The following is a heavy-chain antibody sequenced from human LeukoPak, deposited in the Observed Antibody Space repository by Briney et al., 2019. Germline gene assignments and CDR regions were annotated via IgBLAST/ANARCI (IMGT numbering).Heavy chain of an antibody. V-gene: IGHV3-74*01. D-gene: IGHD4-17*01. CDR1: GFTFSSYW. Sequence: GGSLRLSCAASGFTFSSYWMHWVRQAPGKGLVWVSRINPDGGTTNYADSVKGRFTISRDNAKNTLYLQMNSLRADDTAIYYCASKVNYGDPFYWGQGTLVTVSS. CDR3: ASKVNYGDPFY. J-gene: IGHJ4*02. CDR2: INPDGGTT.